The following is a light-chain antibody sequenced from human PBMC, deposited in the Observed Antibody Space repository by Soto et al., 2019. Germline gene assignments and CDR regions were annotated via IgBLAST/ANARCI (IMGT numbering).Light chain of an antibody. Sequence: QPASVSGSPGQSITISCTGTSSDVGGYPYVSWYQQHPGKAPKLMIYAVSSRPSGVSNRFSGSKSGNTASLTISGLQAEDEADYYCSSYTSSSTWVFGGGTKLTVL. CDR3: SSYTSSSTWV. CDR2: AVS. J-gene: IGLJ3*02. CDR1: SSDVGGYPY. V-gene: IGLV2-14*01.